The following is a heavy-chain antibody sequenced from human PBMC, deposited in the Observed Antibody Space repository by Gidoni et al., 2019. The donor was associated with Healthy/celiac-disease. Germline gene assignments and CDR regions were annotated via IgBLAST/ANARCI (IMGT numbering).Heavy chain of an antibody. D-gene: IGHD3-16*01. CDR2: IKSKTDGGTT. CDR1: GFTFSNAW. CDR3: TTGGLSGLDYYYGMDV. V-gene: IGHV3-15*01. J-gene: IGHJ6*02. Sequence: EVQLVESGGGLVKPGGSLRLSCAASGFTFSNAWRSWVRQAPGKGLEWVGRIKSKTDGGTTDYAAPVKGRFTISRDDSKNTLYLQMNSLKTEDTAVYYCTTGGLSGLDYYYGMDVWGQGTTVTVSS.